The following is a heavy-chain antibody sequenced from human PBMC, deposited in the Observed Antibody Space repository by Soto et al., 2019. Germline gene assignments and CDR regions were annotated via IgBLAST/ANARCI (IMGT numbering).Heavy chain of an antibody. J-gene: IGHJ6*02. Sequence: SETLSLTCTVSGVSISSYYWSWIRQPPGKGLEWIGYIYYSGSTNYNPSLKSRVTISVDTSKNQFSLKLSSVTAADTAVYYCASPIIVVVPAAMLSGYYGMDVWGQGTTVTVSS. V-gene: IGHV4-59*08. CDR1: GVSISSYY. CDR2: IYYSGST. CDR3: ASPIIVVVPAAMLSGYYGMDV. D-gene: IGHD2-2*01.